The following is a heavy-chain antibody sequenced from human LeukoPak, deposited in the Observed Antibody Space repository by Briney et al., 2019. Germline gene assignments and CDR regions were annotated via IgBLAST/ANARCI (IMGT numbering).Heavy chain of an antibody. CDR3: ARDPYSGSYGDYYYYYMDV. Sequence: KPGGSLRLSCAASGFTFSNYNMNWVRQAPGKGLGWVSSITSSSSYIYYADSVKGRFTISRDNAKSSLYLQMNSLRDEDTAVYYCARDPYSGSYGDYYYYYMDVWGKGTTVTISS. J-gene: IGHJ6*03. V-gene: IGHV3-21*01. CDR1: GFTFSNYN. CDR2: ITSSSSYI. D-gene: IGHD1-26*01.